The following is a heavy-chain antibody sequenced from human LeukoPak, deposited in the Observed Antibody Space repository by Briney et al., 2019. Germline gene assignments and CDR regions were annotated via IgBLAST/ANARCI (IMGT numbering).Heavy chain of an antibody. CDR2: ISAYNGNT. CDR3: ARDRYDILTGYPPYYVDY. D-gene: IGHD3-9*01. Sequence: ASVKVSCKASGYTFTSYGISWVRQAPGQGLEWMGGISAYNGNTKYAHKLQGRVTMTTDTYTSTAYMERRSLRSDDTAVYYCARDRYDILTGYPPYYVDYWGQGTLVTVSS. J-gene: IGHJ4*02. CDR1: GYTFTSYG. V-gene: IGHV1-18*04.